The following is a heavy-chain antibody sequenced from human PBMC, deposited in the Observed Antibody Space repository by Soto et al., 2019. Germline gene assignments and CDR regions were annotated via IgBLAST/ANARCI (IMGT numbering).Heavy chain of an antibody. Sequence: SETLSLTCAVYGGSFSGYYWSWIRQPPGKGLEWIGEINHSGSTNYNPSLKSRVTISVDTSKNQFSLKLSSVTAADTAVYYCARARSWSPVDYWGQGPLVTVS. J-gene: IGHJ4*02. CDR3: ARARSWSPVDY. V-gene: IGHV4-34*01. CDR1: GGSFSGYY. D-gene: IGHD6-13*01. CDR2: INHSGST.